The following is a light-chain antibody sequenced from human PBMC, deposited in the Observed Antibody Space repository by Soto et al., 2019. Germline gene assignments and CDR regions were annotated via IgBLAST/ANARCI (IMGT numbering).Light chain of an antibody. V-gene: IGLV2-8*01. CDR2: EVS. J-gene: IGLJ3*02. CDR3: SSHAVSNTGV. Sequence: QSALTQPPSASGSPGQSVTISCTGTSSDVGGYKYVSWYQQHPGKAPKLLIYEVSQRPSGVPDRFSGSKSGNTASLTVSGLQAEDEADYYCSSHAVSNTGVFGGGTKVTVL. CDR1: SSDVGGYKY.